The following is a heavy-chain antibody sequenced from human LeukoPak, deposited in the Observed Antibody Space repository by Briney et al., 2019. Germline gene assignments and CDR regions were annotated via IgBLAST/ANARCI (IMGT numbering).Heavy chain of an antibody. Sequence: PSETLSLTCTVSGGSISSGDYYWSWIRQPPGKGLEWIGYIYYSGSTYYNPSLKSRVTISVDTSKNQFSLKLSSVTAADTAVYYCARANWNYVYGMDVWGQGTTVTVSS. J-gene: IGHJ6*02. CDR3: ARANWNYVYGMDV. CDR1: GGSISSGDYY. D-gene: IGHD1-7*01. V-gene: IGHV4-30-4*01. CDR2: IYYSGST.